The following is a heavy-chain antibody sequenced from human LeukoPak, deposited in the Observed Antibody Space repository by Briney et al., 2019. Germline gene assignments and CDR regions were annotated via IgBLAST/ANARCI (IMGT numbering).Heavy chain of an antibody. Sequence: SETLSLTCTVSGGSISSSSYYWGWIRQPPGKGLEWVGHMYYRGNTFYNPSLKSRVTISVDTSKNQFSLKLRSVTAADTAVYYCARLFGNYQNYFDYWGQGTLVTVSS. CDR1: GGSISSSSYY. V-gene: IGHV4-39*07. D-gene: IGHD1-7*01. J-gene: IGHJ4*02. CDR2: MYYRGNT. CDR3: ARLFGNYQNYFDY.